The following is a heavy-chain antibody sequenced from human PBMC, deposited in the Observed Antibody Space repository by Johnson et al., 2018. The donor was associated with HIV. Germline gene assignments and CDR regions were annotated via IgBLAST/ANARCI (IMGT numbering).Heavy chain of an antibody. CDR1: GFSFSDYN. V-gene: IGHV3-13*01. Sequence: MQLVESGGGVVQPGRSLRLSCAASGFSFSDYNMHWVRQATGKGLEWVSAIGTAGDTAYPGAGKGRVTISRENAKNSLYLQMNSLRAGDTAVYYCARAYSGSYINDAFDIWGQGTMVTVSS. J-gene: IGHJ3*02. D-gene: IGHD1-26*01. CDR3: ARAYSGSYINDAFDI. CDR2: IGTAGDT.